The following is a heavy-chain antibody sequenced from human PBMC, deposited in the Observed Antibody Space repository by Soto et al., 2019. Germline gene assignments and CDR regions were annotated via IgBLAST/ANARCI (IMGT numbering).Heavy chain of an antibody. D-gene: IGHD3-22*01. CDR2: ISGSGGST. J-gene: IGHJ3*02. Sequence: PGGSLRLSCAASGFTFSSYAMSWVRQAPGKGLEWVSAISGSGGSTYYADSVKGRFTISRDNSKNTLYLQMNSLRAEDTAVYYCVKDNSIYDSSGYYSRPDAFDIWGQGTMVTVSS. CDR1: GFTFSSYA. CDR3: VKDNSIYDSSGYYSRPDAFDI. V-gene: IGHV3-23*01.